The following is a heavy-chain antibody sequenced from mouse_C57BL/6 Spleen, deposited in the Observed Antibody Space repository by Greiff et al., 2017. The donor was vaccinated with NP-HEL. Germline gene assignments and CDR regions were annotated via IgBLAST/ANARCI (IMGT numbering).Heavy chain of an antibody. Sequence: QVQLQQSGAELVKPGASVKMSCKASGYTFTSYWITWVKQRPGQGLEWIGDIYPGSGSTNYNEKFKSKATLTVDTSSSTAYMQLSSLTSEDSAVYYCASTLYGSSLDYWGQGTTLTVSS. V-gene: IGHV1-55*01. CDR2: IYPGSGST. D-gene: IGHD1-1*01. CDR3: ASTLYGSSLDY. CDR1: GYTFTSYW. J-gene: IGHJ2*01.